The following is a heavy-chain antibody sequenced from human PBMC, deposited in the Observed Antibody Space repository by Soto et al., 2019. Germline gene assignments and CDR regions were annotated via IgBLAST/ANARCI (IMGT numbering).Heavy chain of an antibody. CDR3: ARIAMPARPRWYNWFDP. CDR1: GYTFNDYE. V-gene: IGHV1-8*02. D-gene: IGHD2-2*01. CDR2: MNPNSGET. Sequence: EQLVQSAAEEKKPGASVKVSCMTSGYTFNDYEINWVRQATGQGLEWIGWMNPNSGETGYAQRFQGRVTTTTSTSLSTAYLELSSLTSDDTAVYYCARIAMPARPRWYNWFDPWGQGTLVTVSS. J-gene: IGHJ5*02.